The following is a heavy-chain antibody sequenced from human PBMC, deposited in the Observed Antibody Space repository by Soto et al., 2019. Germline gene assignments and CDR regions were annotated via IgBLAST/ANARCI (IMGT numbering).Heavy chain of an antibody. CDR1: GGSISSGDYY. D-gene: IGHD3-22*01. V-gene: IGHV4-30-4*01. Sequence: TLSLTFTVSGGSISSGDYYWSWIRQPPGKGLEWIGYIYYSGSTYYNPSLKSRVTISVDTSKNQFSLRLSSVTAADTAVYYCARTSSGYSGNSGYWGQGTLVTVSS. CDR2: IYYSGST. J-gene: IGHJ4*02. CDR3: ARTSSGYSGNSGY.